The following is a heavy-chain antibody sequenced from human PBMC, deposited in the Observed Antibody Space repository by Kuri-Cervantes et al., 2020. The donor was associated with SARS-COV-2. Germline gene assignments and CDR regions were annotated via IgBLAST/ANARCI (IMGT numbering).Heavy chain of an antibody. CDR3: ARARGIAVAGTRYYYYYYMDV. D-gene: IGHD6-19*01. V-gene: IGHV3-33*01. Sequence: GGSLRLSCAASGFTFSSYGMHWVRQAPGKGLEWVAVIWYDGVNKYYADSVKGRFTISRDNSKNTLYLQMNSLRAEDTSVYYCARARGIAVAGTRYYYYYYMDVWGKGTTVTVSS. CDR1: GFTFSSYG. J-gene: IGHJ6*03. CDR2: IWYDGVNK.